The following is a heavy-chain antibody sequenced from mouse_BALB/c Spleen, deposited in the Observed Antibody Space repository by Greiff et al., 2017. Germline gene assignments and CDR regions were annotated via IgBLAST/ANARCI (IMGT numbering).Heavy chain of an antibody. CDR3: ASFTTVVATPFDY. CDR2: INPSNGRT. Sequence: QVQLQQPGAELVKPGASVKLSCKASGYTFTSYWMHWVKQRPGQGLEWIGEINPSNGRTNYNEKFKSKATLTVDKSSSTVYMQLSSLTSEDSAVYYCASFTTVVATPFDYWGQGTTLTVSS. D-gene: IGHD1-1*01. V-gene: IGHV1S81*02. J-gene: IGHJ2*01. CDR1: GYTFTSYW.